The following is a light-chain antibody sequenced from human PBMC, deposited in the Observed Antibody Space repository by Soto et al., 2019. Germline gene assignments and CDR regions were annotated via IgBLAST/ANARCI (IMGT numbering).Light chain of an antibody. CDR2: EVN. CDR1: NSDVGSYDR. CDR3: CSSVGSPNWV. J-gene: IGLJ3*02. V-gene: IGLV2-23*02. Sequence: QSALTQPASVSGSPGQSIAISCTGTNSDVGSYDRVSWYQHHPGKAPTLMIYEVNKRPSGISDRFSGSKSGNTASLTISGLQAEEEADYYCCSSVGSPNWVFGGGTKLTVL.